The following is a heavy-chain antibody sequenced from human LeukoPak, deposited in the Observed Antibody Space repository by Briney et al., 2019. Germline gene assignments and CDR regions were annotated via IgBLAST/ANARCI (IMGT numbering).Heavy chain of an antibody. V-gene: IGHV1-2*02. J-gene: IGHJ4*02. CDR1: GYTFTAYY. Sequence: GASVKVSCKASGYTFTAYYIHWVRQAPGQGLEWIGWINTISGGTNYAQKFQGRVTMTRDMSTSTAYMELSSLRSEDTAVYYCARAEGYGSGSSGYYFDYWGQGTLVTVSS. D-gene: IGHD3-10*01. CDR2: INTISGGT. CDR3: ARAEGYGSGSSGYYFDY.